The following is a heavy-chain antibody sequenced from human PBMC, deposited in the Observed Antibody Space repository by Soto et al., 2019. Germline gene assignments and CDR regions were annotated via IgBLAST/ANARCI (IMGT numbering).Heavy chain of an antibody. CDR1: GFTFSNAW. CDR3: TTDRIPAAGYAVDI. V-gene: IGHV3-15*01. D-gene: IGHD6-13*01. CDR2: IKSKSDGRTT. J-gene: IGHJ3*02. Sequence: EVQLVESGGGLVQPGGSLRLSCAASGFTFSNAWMSWVRQAPGKGLEWVGGIKSKSDGRTTDYAAPVKGRFTISRDDSKTTVCLQMTSLKTAETAMYYCTTDRIPAAGYAVDIWGHGTMVTVSS.